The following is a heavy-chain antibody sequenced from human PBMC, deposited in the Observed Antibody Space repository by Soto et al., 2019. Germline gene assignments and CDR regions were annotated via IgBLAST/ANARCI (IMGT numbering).Heavy chain of an antibody. J-gene: IGHJ4*02. CDR1: GFTFSRHA. CDR3: AREVGGSSPPG. V-gene: IGHV3-30-3*01. CDR2: ISYDGSEK. D-gene: IGHD6-6*01. Sequence: QVQLVESGGGVVQPGRSLRLSCAASGFTFSRHAMHWVRQAPVKGLEWVAVISYDGSEKYYADSVKGRFTISRDSSKNTLYLQMDSLGPEDKAVYYCAREVGGSSPPGWGQATLVTVFS.